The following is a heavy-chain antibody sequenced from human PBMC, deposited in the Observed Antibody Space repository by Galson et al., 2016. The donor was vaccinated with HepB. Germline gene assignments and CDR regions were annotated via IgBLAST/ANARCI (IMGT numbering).Heavy chain of an antibody. CDR2: ISYDGNNR. J-gene: IGHJ6*02. Sequence: SLRLSCATSGFTFNNYGINWVRQAPGKGLEWVAVISYDGNNRHYADAVKGRFAISRDSSTNTVYLQMNSLRADDTAVYFCARDRGLIHYYYGMDVGGQGNTVTGSS. D-gene: IGHD3-10*01. CDR1: GFTFNNYG. CDR3: ARDRGLIHYYYGMDV. V-gene: IGHV3-33*08.